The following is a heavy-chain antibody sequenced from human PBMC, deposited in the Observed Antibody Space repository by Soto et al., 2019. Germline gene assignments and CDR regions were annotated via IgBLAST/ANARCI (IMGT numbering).Heavy chain of an antibody. Sequence: PGESLKISCAASGFTFSTYGMHWVRQAPGKGLEWVAVTSYDGSNKYYADSVKGRFTISRDNTGNTLYLQMNSLRADDTAVYYCARGCSVVIVVAGCDWFGPWGQGTLVTVSS. V-gene: IGHV3-30*03. CDR2: TSYDGSNK. CDR1: GFTFSTYG. D-gene: IGHD3-22*01. J-gene: IGHJ5*02. CDR3: ARGCSVVIVVAGCDWFGP.